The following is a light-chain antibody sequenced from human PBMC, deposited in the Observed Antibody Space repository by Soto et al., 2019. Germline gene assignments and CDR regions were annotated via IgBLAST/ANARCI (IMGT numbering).Light chain of an antibody. J-gene: IGKJ2*01. Sequence: AIRMTQSTSSLSASTGDRVTITCRASQGISSYLAWYQQKPGKAPKLLIYAASTLQSGVPSRFSVSGSGTDFHLTISCLQSEYFATYYCQHYYSYPYTFGQGTKLEIK. CDR1: QGISSY. CDR3: QHYYSYPYT. V-gene: IGKV1-8*01. CDR2: AAS.